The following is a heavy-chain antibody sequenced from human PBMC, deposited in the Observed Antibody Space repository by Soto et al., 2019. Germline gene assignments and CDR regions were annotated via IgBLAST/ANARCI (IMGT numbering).Heavy chain of an antibody. CDR2: ISAYNGNT. J-gene: IGHJ5*02. D-gene: IGHD3-3*01. CDR3: ARDTYYDFWSGYANEYNWFDP. Sequence: QVQLVQSRAEVKKPGASVKVSCKASGYTFTSYGISWVLQAPGQGLEWMGWISAYNGNTNYAQKLQGRVTMTTDTSTSTAYMELTSLRSDDTAVYYCARDTYYDFWSGYANEYNWFDPWGQGTLVTVSS. V-gene: IGHV1-18*01. CDR1: GYTFTSYG.